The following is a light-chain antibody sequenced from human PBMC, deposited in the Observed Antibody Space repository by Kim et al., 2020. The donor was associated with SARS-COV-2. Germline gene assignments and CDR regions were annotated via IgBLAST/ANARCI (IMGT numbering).Light chain of an antibody. CDR2: KAT. V-gene: IGKV1-5*03. CDR3: QQYNRFSRT. J-gene: IGKJ5*01. Sequence: DIQMTQSPSTLSASVGDRVTITCRASQSISSSLAWYQQKPGKAPKLLIYKATNLQSGNPLRFSASGSGTEFTLTITSLQADDFATYYCQQYNRFSRTFGQGTQLEIK. CDR1: QSISSS.